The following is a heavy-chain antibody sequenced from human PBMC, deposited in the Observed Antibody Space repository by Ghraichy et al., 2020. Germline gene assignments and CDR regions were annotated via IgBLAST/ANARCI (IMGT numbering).Heavy chain of an antibody. Sequence: SETLSLTCAVYGGSFSGYYWSWIRQPPGKGLEWIGEINHSGSTNYNPSLKSRVTISVDTSKNQFSLKLSSVTAADTAVYYFASSGYRMGYYYGMDVWGQGTTVTVSS. CDR3: ASSGYRMGYYYGMDV. CDR2: INHSGST. J-gene: IGHJ6*02. V-gene: IGHV4-34*01. CDR1: GGSFSGYY. D-gene: IGHD5-18*01.